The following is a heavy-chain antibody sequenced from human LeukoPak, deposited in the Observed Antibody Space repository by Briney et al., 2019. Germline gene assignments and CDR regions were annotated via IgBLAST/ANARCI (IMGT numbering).Heavy chain of an antibody. CDR2: IYTSGST. D-gene: IGHD3-22*01. CDR3: ARSITMIVGGDAFDI. J-gene: IGHJ3*02. CDR1: GGSISSGSYY. Sequence: PSETLSLTCTVSGGSISSGSYYWSWIRQPAGKGLEWIGRIYTSGSTNYNPSLKSRVTISVDTSKNQFFLKLSSVTAADTAVYYCARSITMIVGGDAFDIWGQGTMVTVSS. V-gene: IGHV4-61*02.